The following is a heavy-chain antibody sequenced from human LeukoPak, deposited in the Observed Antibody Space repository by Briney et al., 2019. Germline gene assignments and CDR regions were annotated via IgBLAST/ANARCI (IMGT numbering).Heavy chain of an antibody. CDR3: ARQAYSSGRYFPFDY. V-gene: IGHV3-33*01. CDR2: IWYDGSKT. Sequence: PGRSLRLSCAASGFAFSTYGMHWARQAPGKGLEWVAYIWYDGSKTYYADSVKGRFTISRDDPENTLYLQVNSLRAEDTALYYCARQAYSSGRYFPFDYWGQGTLVTVSS. CDR1: GFAFSTYG. D-gene: IGHD3-22*01. J-gene: IGHJ4*02.